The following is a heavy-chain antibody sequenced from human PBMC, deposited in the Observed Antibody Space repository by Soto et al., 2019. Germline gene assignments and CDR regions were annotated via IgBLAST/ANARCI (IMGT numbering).Heavy chain of an antibody. V-gene: IGHV4-59*08. CDR2: IYYSGST. Sequence: PSETLSLTCTVSGGSIRNYYWSWIRQPPGKGLEWIGYIYYSGSTNYNPSLKSRVTISVDTSKNQFSLKLSPVTAADTAVYYCARRYGSAIDYWGQGTLVTVSS. D-gene: IGHD1-26*01. J-gene: IGHJ4*02. CDR1: GGSIRNYY. CDR3: ARRYGSAIDY.